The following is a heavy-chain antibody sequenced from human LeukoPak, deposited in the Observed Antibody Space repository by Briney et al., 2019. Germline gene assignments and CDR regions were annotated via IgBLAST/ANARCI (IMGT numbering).Heavy chain of an antibody. V-gene: IGHV3-7*01. CDR1: GFTFTSHW. Sequence: GGSLRLSCAASGFTFTSHWMSWVRQAPGKGLEWVANINQDGGEKYFLDSVKGRFTISRDNAMNSLYLQMNSLRAEDTAVYYCFHSSGYYFDYWGQGTLVTVSS. CDR2: INQDGGEK. CDR3: FHSSGYYFDY. J-gene: IGHJ4*02. D-gene: IGHD3-22*01.